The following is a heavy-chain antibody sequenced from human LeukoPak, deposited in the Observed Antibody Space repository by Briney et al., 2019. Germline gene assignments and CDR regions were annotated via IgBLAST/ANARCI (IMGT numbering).Heavy chain of an antibody. D-gene: IGHD5-24*01. CDR1: GFTVSSNY. J-gene: IGHJ4*02. CDR2: IYSGGST. V-gene: IGHV3-66*01. Sequence: GGSLRLSCAASGFTVSSNYMSWVRQAPGKGLEWVSVIYSGGSTYYADSVKGRFTISRDNSKNTLYLQMNSLRAEDTAVYYCARAFGREVATIIDYWGQGTLVTVSS. CDR3: ARAFGREVATIIDY.